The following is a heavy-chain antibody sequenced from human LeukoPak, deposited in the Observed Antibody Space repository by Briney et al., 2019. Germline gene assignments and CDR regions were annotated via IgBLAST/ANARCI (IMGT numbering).Heavy chain of an antibody. J-gene: IGHJ4*02. CDR3: AKGRLTPTLTVDVFDY. CDR2: MSGSGSSK. V-gene: IGHV3-23*01. CDR1: GFPLSRCA. Sequence: PGGPLRLPCSASGFPLSRCAVSWVRESRGEAGEGGSAMSGSGSSKYYADSVKGRFTISRDNSKNTLYLQMNSLRAEDTAVYYCAKGRLTPTLTVDVFDYWGQGTLVTVSS. D-gene: IGHD4-11*01.